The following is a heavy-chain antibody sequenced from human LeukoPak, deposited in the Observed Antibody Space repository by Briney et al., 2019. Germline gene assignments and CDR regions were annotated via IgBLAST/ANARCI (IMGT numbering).Heavy chain of an antibody. CDR1: GGTFSSYA. Sequence: ASVKVSCTASGGTFSSYAISWVRQAPGQGLEWMGWISAYNGNTNYAQKLQGSVTMTTDTSTSTAYMELRSLRSDDTAVYYCARATSGSYSPGNYWGQGTLVTVSS. J-gene: IGHJ4*02. CDR3: ARATSGSYSPGNY. V-gene: IGHV1-18*01. CDR2: ISAYNGNT. D-gene: IGHD1-26*01.